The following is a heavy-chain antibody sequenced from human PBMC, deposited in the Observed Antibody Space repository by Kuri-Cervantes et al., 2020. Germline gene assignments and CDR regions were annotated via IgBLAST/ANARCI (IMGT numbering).Heavy chain of an antibody. J-gene: IGHJ6*02. CDR3: ATDRGIVATMGVRGGYYYYYGMDV. CDR1: GYTFTSYG. Sequence: ASVKVSCKASGYTFTSYGISWVRQAPGQGLEWMGGFDPEDGEAIYAQKFQGRVTMTEDTSTDTAYMELSSLRSEDTAVYYCATDRGIVATMGVRGGYYYYYGMDVWGQGTTVTVSS. V-gene: IGHV1-24*01. D-gene: IGHD5-12*01. CDR2: FDPEDGEA.